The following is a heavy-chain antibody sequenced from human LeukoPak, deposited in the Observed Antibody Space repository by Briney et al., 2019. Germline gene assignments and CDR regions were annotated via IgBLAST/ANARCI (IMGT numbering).Heavy chain of an antibody. CDR2: IDPSGGST. D-gene: IGHD2-15*01. CDR3: ARNSGSGFDY. CDR1: GYTLTSYY. J-gene: IGHJ4*02. V-gene: IGHV1-46*01. Sequence: ASVRVSCMASGYTLTSYYRVWVRQAPGQGPEWMGRIDPSGGSTSYAQKFQGRVTMTRGTSTSTVYMELSSLISEDTAVYYCARNSGSGFDYWGQGTLVTVSS.